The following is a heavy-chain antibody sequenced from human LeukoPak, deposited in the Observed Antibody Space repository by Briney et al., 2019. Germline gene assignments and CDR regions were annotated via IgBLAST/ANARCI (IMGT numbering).Heavy chain of an antibody. Sequence: ASVKVSCKASGYTFTSYDINWVRQAPGQGLEWMGWMNPNSGNTGYAQKFQGRVTITRNTSISTAYMELSSLRSEDTAVYYCARDPNYCSSTSCYGWGQGTLVTVSS. V-gene: IGHV1-8*03. D-gene: IGHD2-2*01. J-gene: IGHJ4*02. CDR1: GYTFTSYD. CDR3: ARDPNYCSSTSCYG. CDR2: MNPNSGNT.